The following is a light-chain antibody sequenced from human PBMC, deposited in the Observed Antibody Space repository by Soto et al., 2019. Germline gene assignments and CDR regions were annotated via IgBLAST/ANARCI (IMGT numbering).Light chain of an antibody. V-gene: IGKV3-15*01. CDR1: QSVSTQ. Sequence: EIVMTQSPATLSVSPGERATLSCRASQSVSTQLAWYQHKPGQAPRLLIYDASTRATGIPARFSGSGSGKEFTLTISSLQSGDFAVYYCQQYDNWPPLTFGGGTKVEIK. CDR3: QQYDNWPPLT. J-gene: IGKJ4*01. CDR2: DAS.